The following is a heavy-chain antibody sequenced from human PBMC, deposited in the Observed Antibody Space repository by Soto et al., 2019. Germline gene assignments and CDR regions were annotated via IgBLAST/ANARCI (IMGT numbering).Heavy chain of an antibody. J-gene: IGHJ6*02. CDR2: IWYDGSNK. Sequence: PGGSLRLSCAASGFTFSSYGMHWVRQAPGKGLEWVAVIWYDGSNKYYADSVKGRFTISRDNSKNTLYLQMNSLRAEDTAVYYCVRDQSDYYTYGMDAWGQGTTSTVYS. V-gene: IGHV3-33*01. CDR3: VRDQSDYYTYGMDA. CDR1: GFTFSSYG.